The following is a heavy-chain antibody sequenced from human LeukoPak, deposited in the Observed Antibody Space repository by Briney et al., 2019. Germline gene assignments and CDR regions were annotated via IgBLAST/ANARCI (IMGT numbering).Heavy chain of an antibody. CDR1: GGSISSYY. J-gene: IGHJ5*02. CDR2: IYTSGST. D-gene: IGHD3-10*01. Sequence: SETLSLTFTVSGGSISSYYWSWIRQPARKGLEWIGRIYTSGSTNYNPSLKSRVTMSVDTSKNQFSLKLSSVTAADTAVYYCARDAYYYGHPVNWFDPWGQGTLVTVSS. CDR3: ARDAYYYGHPVNWFDP. V-gene: IGHV4-4*07.